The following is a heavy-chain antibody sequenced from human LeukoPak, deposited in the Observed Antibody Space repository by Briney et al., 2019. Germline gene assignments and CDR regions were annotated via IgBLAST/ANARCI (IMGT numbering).Heavy chain of an antibody. J-gene: IGHJ4*02. V-gene: IGHV3-21*04. CDR2: ISRSSSYI. CDR3: AKGGFGRPFDY. Sequence: GGSLRLSCAASGFTFSSYSMNWVRQAPGKGLEWVSSISRSSSYIYYADSLKGRFTISRDNSKNTLFLQMDSLRAEDTAVYYCAKGGFGRPFDYWGQGTLVTVSS. CDR1: GFTFSSYS. D-gene: IGHD3-10*01.